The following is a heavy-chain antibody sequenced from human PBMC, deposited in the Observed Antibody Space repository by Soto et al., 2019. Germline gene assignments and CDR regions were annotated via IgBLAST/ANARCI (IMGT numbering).Heavy chain of an antibody. CDR3: ATPIYGDYSGPAFHI. V-gene: IGHV1-24*01. CDR1: GYTLSELS. J-gene: IGHJ3*02. Sequence: ASVKVSCKVSGYTLSELSMHWVRQAPGKGLEWMGGFDPEDGETIYAQKFQGRLTMTEDTSTDTAYMKLSSLRSEDTAMYYCATPIYGDYSGPAFHIWGQGTMVTVSS. CDR2: FDPEDGET. D-gene: IGHD4-17*01.